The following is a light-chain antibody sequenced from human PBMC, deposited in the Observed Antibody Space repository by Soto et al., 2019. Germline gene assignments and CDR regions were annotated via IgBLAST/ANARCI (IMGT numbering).Light chain of an antibody. Sequence: IVLTQSPGTLSLSPGERATLSCRASQSVSSSYLAWYQQKPGQAPRLLIYGASSRATGIPDRFSGSGSGTDFTLTISRLEPEDFAVYYCQQYGVSPTFGGGTK. CDR3: QQYGVSPT. J-gene: IGKJ4*01. V-gene: IGKV3-20*01. CDR1: QSVSSSY. CDR2: GAS.